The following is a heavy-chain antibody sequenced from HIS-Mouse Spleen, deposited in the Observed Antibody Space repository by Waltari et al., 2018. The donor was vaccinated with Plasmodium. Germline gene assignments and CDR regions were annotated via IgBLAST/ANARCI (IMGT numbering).Heavy chain of an antibody. Sequence: QVQLVQSGAEVKKPGAEVKVSCKASGYTFTGYYMHWVRQAPGQGLEWMGWINPNSGGTNYAQKFQGRVTMTRDTSISTAYMELSRLRSDDTAVYYCARVLGYKAAAGTFVEYFQHWGQGTLVTVSS. J-gene: IGHJ1*01. CDR2: INPNSGGT. D-gene: IGHD6-13*01. V-gene: IGHV1-2*02. CDR3: ARVLGYKAAAGTFVEYFQH. CDR1: GYTFTGYY.